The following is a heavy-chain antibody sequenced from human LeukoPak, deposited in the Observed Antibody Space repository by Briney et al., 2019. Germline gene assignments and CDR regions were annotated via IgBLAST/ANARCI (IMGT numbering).Heavy chain of an antibody. CDR3: ARGLMVRGVIGYYYYYMDV. CDR2: IYYSGST. J-gene: IGHJ6*03. V-gene: IGHV4-59*01. Sequence: SETLSLTCTVSGGSISSYYWSWIRQPPGKGLEWIGYIYYSGSTNYNPSLKSRVTISVDTSKNQFSLKLSSVTAADTAVYYCARGLMVRGVIGYYYYYMDVWGKGTTVTVSS. D-gene: IGHD3-10*01. CDR1: GGSISSYY.